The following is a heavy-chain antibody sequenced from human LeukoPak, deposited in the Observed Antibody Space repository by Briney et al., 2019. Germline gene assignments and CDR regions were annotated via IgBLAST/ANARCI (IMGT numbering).Heavy chain of an antibody. V-gene: IGHV3-23*01. CDR3: AKDYGDNSGWFSYFDY. CDR1: GFPFSIFA. CDR2: FCVSAGGT. D-gene: IGHD6-19*01. Sequence: GGSLRLSFAPSGFPFSIFALSWVPQAPGRGLEWVSVFCVSAGGTLYADSVKGRFSISRDTSTNTLYVQMNRLRAEDTAVYYCAKDYGDNSGWFSYFDYRGQGTLVTVSS. J-gene: IGHJ4*02.